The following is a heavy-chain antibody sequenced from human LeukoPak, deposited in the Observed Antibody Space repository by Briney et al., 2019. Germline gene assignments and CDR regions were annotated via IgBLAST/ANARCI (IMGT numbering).Heavy chain of an antibody. V-gene: IGHV4-39*01. CDR1: GGSISSSSYY. Sequence: SETLSLTCAVSGGSISSSSYYWGWIRQPPGKGLEWIGSIYYSGSTYYNPSLKSRVTISVDTSKNQFSLKLSSVTAADTAVYYCARHSVGYEYPPFYYWGQGTLVTVSS. CDR3: ARHSVGYEYPPFYY. J-gene: IGHJ4*02. D-gene: IGHD5-12*01. CDR2: IYYSGST.